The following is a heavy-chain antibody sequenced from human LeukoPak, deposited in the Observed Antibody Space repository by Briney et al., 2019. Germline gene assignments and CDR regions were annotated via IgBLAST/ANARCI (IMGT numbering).Heavy chain of an antibody. D-gene: IGHD3-10*01. CDR1: GYTFTSYG. CDR3: ARGPVLLWFGELWDY. J-gene: IGHJ4*02. Sequence: ASVKVSCKASGYTFTSYGISWVRQAPGQGLEWMGWINPNSGGTNYAQKFQGRVTMTRDTSISTAYMELSRLRSDDTAVYYCARGPVLLWFGELWDYWGQGTLVTVSS. CDR2: INPNSGGT. V-gene: IGHV1-2*02.